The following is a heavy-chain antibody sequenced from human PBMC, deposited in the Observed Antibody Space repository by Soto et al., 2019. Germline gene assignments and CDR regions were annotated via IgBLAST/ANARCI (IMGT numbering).Heavy chain of an antibody. D-gene: IGHD4-4*01. CDR3: ARDSSKRRAFAI. Sequence: SETLSLTCTVSGGSISSYYWSWIRQPPGKGLEWIGYIYYSGSTNYNPSLKSRVTISVDTSKNQFSLKLSSVTAADTAVYYCARDSSKRRAFAIWGQGTMVTVSS. CDR2: IYYSGST. CDR1: GGSISSYY. V-gene: IGHV4-59*01. J-gene: IGHJ3*02.